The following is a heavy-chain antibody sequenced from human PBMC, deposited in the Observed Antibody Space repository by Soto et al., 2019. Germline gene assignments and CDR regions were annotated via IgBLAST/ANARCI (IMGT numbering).Heavy chain of an antibody. V-gene: IGHV1-69*06. D-gene: IGHD2-2*01. Sequence: QVQLVQSGAEVKKPGSSVKVSCKASGGTFSSYAISWVRQAPGQGLEWMGGIIPIFGTANYAQKFQGRVMITADNSTSTAYMELSSLRSEDTDVYYCARGHCSSTICQRLYYYYGMDVWGQGTTVTVSS. CDR3: ARGHCSSTICQRLYYYYGMDV. CDR1: GGTFSSYA. CDR2: IIPIFGTA. J-gene: IGHJ6*02.